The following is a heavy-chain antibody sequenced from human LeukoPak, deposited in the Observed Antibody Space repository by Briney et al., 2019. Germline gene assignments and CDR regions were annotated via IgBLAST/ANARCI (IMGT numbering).Heavy chain of an antibody. CDR2: ISSSGSTI. CDR3: ASCSSTSCSYYMDV. Sequence: PGGSLRLSCAASGFTFSDYYMSWIRQAPGKGLEWVSYISSSGSTIYYADSVKGRFTISRDNAKNSLYLQMNSLRAEDTAVYYCASCSSTSCSYYMDVWGKGTTVTVSS. CDR1: GFTFSDYY. V-gene: IGHV3-11*04. D-gene: IGHD2-2*01. J-gene: IGHJ6*03.